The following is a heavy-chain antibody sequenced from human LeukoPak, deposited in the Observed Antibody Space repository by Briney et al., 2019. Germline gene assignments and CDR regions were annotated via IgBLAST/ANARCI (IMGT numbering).Heavy chain of an antibody. Sequence: GGSLRLSCAASGFTFSSYAMSWVRQAPGKGLEWVSTISNSGGNTYYADSVKGRFTISRDNSKNTLYLQMNSLRAEDTAVYYCAKCLRGVTTGPHYWGQGTLVTVSS. J-gene: IGHJ4*02. D-gene: IGHD4-17*01. CDR2: ISNSGGNT. CDR1: GFTFSSYA. V-gene: IGHV3-23*01. CDR3: AKCLRGVTTGPHY.